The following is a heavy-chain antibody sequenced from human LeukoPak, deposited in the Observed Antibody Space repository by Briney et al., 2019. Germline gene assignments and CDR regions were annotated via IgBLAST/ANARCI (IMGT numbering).Heavy chain of an antibody. J-gene: IGHJ4*02. D-gene: IGHD5-12*01. Sequence: GGSLRLSCAASGFTFSDYYMSWIRQAPGKGLEWVSFISKDGRTMSYADSVKGRFTISSDNAKNSLYLQMNSLTADDTAVYFCARVRGSYSSDYWGQGTLVTVSS. CDR3: ARVRGSYSSDY. V-gene: IGHV3-11*01. CDR2: ISKDGRTM. CDR1: GFTFSDYY.